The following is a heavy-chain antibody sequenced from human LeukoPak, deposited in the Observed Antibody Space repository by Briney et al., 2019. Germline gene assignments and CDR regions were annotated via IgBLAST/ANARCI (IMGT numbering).Heavy chain of an antibody. D-gene: IGHD3-10*01. J-gene: IGHJ5*02. CDR1: GYTFTSYG. Sequence: SVKVSCKASGYTFTSYGISWVRQAPGQGLEWMGWISAYNGNTNYAQKLQGRVTMTTDTSTSTAYMELRSLRSDDTAVYYCERDRITMVRGVIVANWFDPWGQGTLVTVSS. V-gene: IGHV1-18*04. CDR2: ISAYNGNT. CDR3: ERDRITMVRGVIVANWFDP.